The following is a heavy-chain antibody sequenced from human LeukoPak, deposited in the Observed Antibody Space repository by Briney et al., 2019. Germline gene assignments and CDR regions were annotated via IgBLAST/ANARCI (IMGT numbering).Heavy chain of an antibody. Sequence: ASVKVSCKASGYTFTSYDINWVRQATGQGLEWMGWMNPNSGNTGYAQKFQGRVTMTRNTSISTAYMELSSPRSEDTAVYYCARVFKEPYDFWSGSSNWFDPWGQGTLVTVSS. CDR3: ARVFKEPYDFWSGSSNWFDP. V-gene: IGHV1-8*01. J-gene: IGHJ5*02. D-gene: IGHD3-3*01. CDR2: MNPNSGNT. CDR1: GYTFTSYD.